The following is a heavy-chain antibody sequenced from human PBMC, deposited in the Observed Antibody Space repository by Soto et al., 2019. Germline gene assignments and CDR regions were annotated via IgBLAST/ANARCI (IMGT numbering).Heavy chain of an antibody. J-gene: IGHJ6*02. V-gene: IGHV3-74*01. CDR2: INSDGSST. D-gene: IGHD6-19*01. CDR3: AREEQWRVYGKDV. CDR1: GFTFSSYW. Sequence: EVQLVESGGGLVQPGGSLRLSCAASGFTFSSYWMHWVRQAPGKGLVWVSRINSDGSSTSYADSVKGRFTISRDNAKNTPYLQRNSLRAEGTAVYDWAREEQWRVYGKDVWGQGTTVTVSS.